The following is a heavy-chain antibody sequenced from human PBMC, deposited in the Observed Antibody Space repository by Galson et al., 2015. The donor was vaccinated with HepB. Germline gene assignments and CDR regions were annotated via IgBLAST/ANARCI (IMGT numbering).Heavy chain of an antibody. Sequence: SVKVSCKASGYTFTSYAMHWVRQAPGQRLEWMGWINAGNGNTKYSQKFQGRVTITRDTSASTAYMELGSLRSEDTAVYYCARARFEYSSSLPLYWGQGTLVTASS. CDR2: INAGNGNT. V-gene: IGHV1-3*01. J-gene: IGHJ4*02. D-gene: IGHD6-6*01. CDR1: GYTFTSYA. CDR3: ARARFEYSSSLPLY.